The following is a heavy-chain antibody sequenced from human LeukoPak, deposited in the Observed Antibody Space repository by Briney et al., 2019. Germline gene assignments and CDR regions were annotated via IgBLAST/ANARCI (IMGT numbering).Heavy chain of an antibody. Sequence: GESLKISCKGPGYSINTYWIGWVRQMPGKGLEWMGLIYPGDSDTRYSPSFQGQVTISADKSISTAYLQWSSLRASDTAMYYCATMTNYVIAYWGQGTLVTVSS. CDR2: IYPGDSDT. CDR3: ATMTNYVIAY. V-gene: IGHV5-51*01. D-gene: IGHD3-16*01. CDR1: GYSINTYW. J-gene: IGHJ4*02.